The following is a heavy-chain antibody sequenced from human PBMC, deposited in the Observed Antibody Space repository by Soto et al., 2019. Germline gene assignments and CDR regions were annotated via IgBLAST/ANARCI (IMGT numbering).Heavy chain of an antibody. CDR3: ARLPNKSPQN. CDR1: GFTFSSYW. Sequence: EVQLVESGGGLVQPGGSLRLSFVASGFTFSSYWMHWVRQAPGKGLVWVSSISNDGSSIYADPVKGRFTISRDNAKNTLYLQMNSLRAEDTVVYYCARLPNKSPQNWGQGSLVIVSP. V-gene: IGHV3-74*01. J-gene: IGHJ4*02. CDR2: ISNDGSS.